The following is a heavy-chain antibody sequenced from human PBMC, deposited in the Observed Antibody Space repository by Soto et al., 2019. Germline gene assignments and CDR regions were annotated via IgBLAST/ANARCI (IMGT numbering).Heavy chain of an antibody. CDR3: ASSSSSWYADY. CDR2: IIPILGIA. J-gene: IGHJ4*02. CDR1: GGTFSSYT. V-gene: IGHV1-69*02. Sequence: SVKVSCKASGGTFSSYTISWVRQAPGQGLEWMGRIIPILGIANYAQKFQGRVTITADKSTSTAYMELSSLRSEDTAVYYCASSSSSWYADYWGKGTLVTVSS. D-gene: IGHD6-13*01.